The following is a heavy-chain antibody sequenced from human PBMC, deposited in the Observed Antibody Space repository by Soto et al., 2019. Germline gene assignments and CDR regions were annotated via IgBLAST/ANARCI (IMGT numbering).Heavy chain of an antibody. CDR1: GFTFSSYS. CDR3: ARGAAAGRYGMDV. CDR2: ISSSSSYI. Sequence: GGSLRLSCAASGFTFSSYSMNWVRQAPGKGLEWVSSISSSSSYIYYADSVKGRFTISRDNAKNSLYLQMNSLRAEDTTVYYCARGAAAGRYGMDVWGQGTTVTVSS. V-gene: IGHV3-21*01. D-gene: IGHD6-13*01. J-gene: IGHJ6*02.